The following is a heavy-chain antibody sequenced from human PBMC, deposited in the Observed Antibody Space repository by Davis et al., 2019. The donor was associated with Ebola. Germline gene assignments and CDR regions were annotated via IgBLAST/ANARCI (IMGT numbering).Heavy chain of an antibody. D-gene: IGHD1-1*01. CDR1: GYSISSGYY. Sequence: GSLRLSCAVSGYSISSGYYWGWIRQPPGKGLEWIGSRYHSGGTYYNPSLKSRVAISVDTSKNQFSLKLRSVTAADTAVYYCARDGNWNGAEYFDYWGQGTLVTVSS. J-gene: IGHJ4*02. CDR2: RYHSGGT. CDR3: ARDGNWNGAEYFDY. V-gene: IGHV4-38-2*02.